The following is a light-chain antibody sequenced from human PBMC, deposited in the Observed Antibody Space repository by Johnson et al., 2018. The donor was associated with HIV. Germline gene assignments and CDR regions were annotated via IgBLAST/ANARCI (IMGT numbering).Light chain of an antibody. J-gene: IGLJ1*01. CDR1: SSNIGNNY. CDR3: GRWDDSLSTYV. CDR2: DNN. Sequence: QSVLTQPPSVSAAPGQKVTISCSGSSSNIGNNYVSWYQQLPGTAPKLLIYDNNKRPSGIPDRFSGSKSGTSATLGITGLQTGDEADYYCGRWDDSLSTYVLGTGTKVTVL. V-gene: IGLV1-51*01.